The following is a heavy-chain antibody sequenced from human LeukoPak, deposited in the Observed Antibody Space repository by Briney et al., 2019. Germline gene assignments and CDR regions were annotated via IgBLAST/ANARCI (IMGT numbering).Heavy chain of an antibody. D-gene: IGHD3-22*01. Sequence: GGSLRLSCAAPGFTFSSYAMTWVRQAPGKGLEWVSSISGSGDSIFYAGSVKGRFTISRDNSKNTLYLQMNSLRAEDTAVYYCAKPAPHNTDYYYGVHFDYWGQGTLVTVSS. CDR3: AKPAPHNTDYYYGVHFDY. J-gene: IGHJ4*02. V-gene: IGHV3-23*01. CDR2: ISGSGDSI. CDR1: GFTFSSYA.